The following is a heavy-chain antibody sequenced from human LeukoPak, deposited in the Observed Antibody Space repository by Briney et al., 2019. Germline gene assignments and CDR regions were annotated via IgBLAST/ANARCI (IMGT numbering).Heavy chain of an antibody. CDR2: IYTSGSI. CDR3: AREGYSGYDFDY. D-gene: IGHD5-12*01. CDR1: GGSISSGSYY. J-gene: IGHJ4*02. Sequence: SQTLSLTCTVSGGSISSGSYYWSWIRQPAGKGLEWIGRIYTSGSINYNPSLKSRVTISVDTSKNQFSLKLSFVTSADTAVYYCAREGYSGYDFDYWGQGTLVTVSS. V-gene: IGHV4-61*02.